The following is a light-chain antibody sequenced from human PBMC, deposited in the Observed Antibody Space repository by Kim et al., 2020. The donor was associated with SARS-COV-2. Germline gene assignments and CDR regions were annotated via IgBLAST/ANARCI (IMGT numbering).Light chain of an antibody. CDR3: ATWHNNLIPVV. CDR2: DNN. Sequence: QSVLTQPPSVSAAPGQKVTISCSGSSSNIGNNYVSWYQQLPGTAPKLLIYDNNKRPSGIPDRFSGSKSGTSATLGITGLQTGDEADYYCATWHNNLIPVVCGGGTKLTVL. CDR1: SSNIGNNY. J-gene: IGLJ2*01. V-gene: IGLV1-51*01.